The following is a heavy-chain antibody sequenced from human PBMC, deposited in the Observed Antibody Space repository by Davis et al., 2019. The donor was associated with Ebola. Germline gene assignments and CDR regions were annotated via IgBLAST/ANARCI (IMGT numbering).Heavy chain of an antibody. D-gene: IGHD3-22*01. CDR3: AREGGRYYDSSGYVFDI. J-gene: IGHJ3*02. CDR1: GYRFTSYY. Sequence: ASVNVSCKASGYRFTSYYIHWVRQAPGQGLEWMGIINPITGGTSYAQNFQVRVNMTRDTSTSTVYMELSSLRSEDTAVYYCAREGGRYYDSSGYVFDIWGQGTMVKVAS. CDR2: INPITGGT. V-gene: IGHV1-46*01.